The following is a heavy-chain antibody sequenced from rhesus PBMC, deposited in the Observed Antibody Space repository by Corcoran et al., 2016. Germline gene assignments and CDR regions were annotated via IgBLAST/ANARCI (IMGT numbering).Heavy chain of an antibody. J-gene: IGHJ4*01. CDR3: ANNRGYFDY. CDR1: GFTFSSYG. V-gene: IGHV3S5*01. Sequence: EVQLVETGGGLVQPGGSLKLSCAASGFTFSSYGMSWVRQAPGKGLEWVSAINSGGGSTYYADSVKGLFTIARYNSKNTLSLKMNSLRAEDTAAYYCANNRGYFDYWGQGVLVTVSS. CDR2: INSGGGST.